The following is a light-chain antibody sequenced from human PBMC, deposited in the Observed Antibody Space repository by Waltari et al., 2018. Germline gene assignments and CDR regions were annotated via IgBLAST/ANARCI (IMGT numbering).Light chain of an antibody. J-gene: IGKJ1*01. Sequence: DVVMTQSPLSLPVSLGLPASISCSSSQSLVHTDGHTYLNWVQQRPGQSPRRLIYKVSNRDSGVPDRFSGRGSDTAFTLKISRVEAEDVVIYYCMQATNWPLTFGQGTKVEIQ. CDR2: KVS. CDR3: MQATNWPLT. CDR1: QSLVHTDGHTY. V-gene: IGKV2-30*02.